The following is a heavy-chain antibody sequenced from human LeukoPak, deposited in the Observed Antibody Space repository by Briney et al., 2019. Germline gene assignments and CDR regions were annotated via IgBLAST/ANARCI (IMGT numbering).Heavy chain of an antibody. D-gene: IGHD6-13*01. Sequence: GGSLRLSCAASGFTFSSYSINWVRQAPGKGLEWVSSISSSSSYIYYADSVKGRFTISRDNAKNSLYLQMNSLRAEDTAVYYCARAPADSSSWSDYWGQGTLVTVSS. CDR3: ARAPADSSSWSDY. CDR2: ISSSSSYI. CDR1: GFTFSSYS. V-gene: IGHV3-21*01. J-gene: IGHJ4*02.